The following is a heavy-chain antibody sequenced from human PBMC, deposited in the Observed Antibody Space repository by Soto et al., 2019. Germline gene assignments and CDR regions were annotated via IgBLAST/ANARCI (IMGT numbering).Heavy chain of an antibody. V-gene: IGHV1-46*01. CDR2: INPSGGST. J-gene: IGHJ6*02. CDR3: ARGGTRYSYPGYYGMDV. D-gene: IGHD5-18*01. Sequence: QVQLVQSGAEVKKPGASVKVSCKASGYTFTSYYMHWVRQAPGQGLEWMGIINPSGGSTSYAQKFQGRVTMTRDTSTSTVYMELSSLRSEDTAVYYCARGGTRYSYPGYYGMDVWGQGTTVTVSS. CDR1: GYTFTSYY.